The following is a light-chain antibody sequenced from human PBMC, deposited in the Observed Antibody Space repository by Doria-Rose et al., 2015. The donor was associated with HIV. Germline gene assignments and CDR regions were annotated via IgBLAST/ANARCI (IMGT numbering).Light chain of an antibody. Sequence: QSPSSLSASTGDRVTITCRASQDISNYLAWYQQKPGRAPKLLIYAASTLQSGVPSRFSGSGSGTDFTLTISYLQSEDFATYYCQQYYSYPPTFGQGTKVEVK. V-gene: IGKV1-8*01. J-gene: IGKJ1*01. CDR2: AAS. CDR3: QQYYSYPPT. CDR1: QDISNY.